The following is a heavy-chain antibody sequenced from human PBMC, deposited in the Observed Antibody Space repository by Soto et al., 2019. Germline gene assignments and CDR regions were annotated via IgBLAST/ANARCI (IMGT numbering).Heavy chain of an antibody. CDR3: AAASRITIFGVVIAPHYGMDV. D-gene: IGHD3-3*01. V-gene: IGHV1-58*01. Sequence: ASVKVSFKASGFTFTSSAVQWVRQARGQRLEWIGWIVVGSGNTNYAQKFQERVTITRDMSTSTAYMELSSLRSEDTAVYYCAAASRITIFGVVIAPHYGMDVWGQGTTVTVSS. J-gene: IGHJ6*02. CDR1: GFTFTSSA. CDR2: IVVGSGNT.